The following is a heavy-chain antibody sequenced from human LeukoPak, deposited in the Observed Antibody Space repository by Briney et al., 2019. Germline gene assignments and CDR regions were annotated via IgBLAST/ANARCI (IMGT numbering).Heavy chain of an antibody. J-gene: IGHJ6*02. CDR3: ARVRNYYDSSGYVYYYGMDV. D-gene: IGHD3-22*01. CDR1: GGTFSSYA. CDR2: IIPIFGTA. V-gene: IGHV1-69*13. Sequence: GASVKVSCKASGGTFSSYAISWVRQAPGQGLEWMGGIIPIFGTANYAQKFQGRVTITADESTSTAYMELSSLRSEDTAVYYCARVRNYYDSSGYVYYYGMDVWGQGTTVTVSS.